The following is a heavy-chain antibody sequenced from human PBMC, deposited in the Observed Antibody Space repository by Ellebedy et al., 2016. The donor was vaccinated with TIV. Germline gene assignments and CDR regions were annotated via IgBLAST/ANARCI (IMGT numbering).Heavy chain of an antibody. D-gene: IGHD1-26*01. J-gene: IGHJ4*02. Sequence: GGSLRLSXAASGFTFSSYAMHWVRQAPGKGLEWVAVISYDGSNKYYADSVKGRFTISRDNSKNTLYLQMNSLRAEDTAVYYCAPEGGATLAFDYWGQGTLVTVSS. V-gene: IGHV3-30-3*01. CDR3: APEGGATLAFDY. CDR2: ISYDGSNK. CDR1: GFTFSSYA.